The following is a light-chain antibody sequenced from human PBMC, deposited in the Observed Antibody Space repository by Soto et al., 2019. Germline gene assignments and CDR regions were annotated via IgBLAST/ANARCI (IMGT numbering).Light chain of an antibody. Sequence: EIVMTQSPATLSVSPGERVTLSCRASQSVSRFLAWYQQRPGQAPRLLIYDTSTRATGVPARFSGSGSGTEFSLTISSLQSEDFATYYCQQSYSTPRTFGQGTKV. CDR3: QQSYSTPRT. V-gene: IGKV3-15*01. J-gene: IGKJ1*01. CDR2: DTS. CDR1: QSVSRF.